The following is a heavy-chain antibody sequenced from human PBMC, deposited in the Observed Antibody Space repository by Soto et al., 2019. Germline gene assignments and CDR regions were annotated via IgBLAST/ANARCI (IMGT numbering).Heavy chain of an antibody. Sequence: GASVKVSCKASVFTSSGISWVRQTPGQRLEWMGWISTHNGNTIYAQKFQGRVIMTMDTSTTTVYMELRSLRPDDTAVYLCAREGILGLFDAYDLWGQGXMVTVSS. CDR2: ISTHNGNT. CDR1: VFTSSG. J-gene: IGHJ3*01. CDR3: AREGILGLFDAYDL. V-gene: IGHV1-18*04. D-gene: IGHD3-3*01.